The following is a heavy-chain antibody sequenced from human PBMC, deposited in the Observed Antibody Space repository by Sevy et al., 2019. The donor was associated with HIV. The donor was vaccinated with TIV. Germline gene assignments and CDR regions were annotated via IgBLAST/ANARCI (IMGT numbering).Heavy chain of an antibody. CDR1: GFNFSDYY. CDR2: ISSSSYT. D-gene: IGHD6-13*01. V-gene: IGHV3-11*06. J-gene: IGHJ5*02. CDR3: ASVAIAAAGTRGGWFDP. Sequence: GGSLRLSCAASGFNFSDYYMSWIRQAPGKGLEWVSYISSSSYTNYADSVKGRFTISRDNAKNSLYLQMNSLRAEDTAVYYCASVAIAAAGTRGGWFDPWGQGTLVTVSS.